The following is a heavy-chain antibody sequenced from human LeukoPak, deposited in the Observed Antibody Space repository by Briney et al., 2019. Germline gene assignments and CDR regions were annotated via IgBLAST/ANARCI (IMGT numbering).Heavy chain of an antibody. Sequence: PSETLSLTCTVSGGSISSYYWSWIRQPPGKGLEWIGCIYYSGSTNYNPSLKSRVTISVDTSKNQFSLKLSSVTAADTAVYYCASPTGYYPYWGQGTLVTVSS. J-gene: IGHJ4*02. CDR2: IYYSGST. V-gene: IGHV4-59*01. CDR1: GGSISSYY. CDR3: ASPTGYYPY. D-gene: IGHD3-9*01.